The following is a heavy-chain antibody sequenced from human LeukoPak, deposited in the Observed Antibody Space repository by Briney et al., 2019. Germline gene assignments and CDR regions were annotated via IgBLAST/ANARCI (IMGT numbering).Heavy chain of an antibody. D-gene: IGHD3-16*01. CDR3: ARGDYDSGHFFDY. CDR1: GYTFITYY. V-gene: IGHV1-46*01. CDR2: INPSGGST. J-gene: IGHJ4*02. Sequence: ASVKVSCKASGYTFITYYMHWVRQAPGQGLEWMGIINPSGGSTSFAEKFQGRVTMTRDTSTSTVFMELSSLRSEDTAVYYCARGDYDSGHFFDYWGQGTLVTVS.